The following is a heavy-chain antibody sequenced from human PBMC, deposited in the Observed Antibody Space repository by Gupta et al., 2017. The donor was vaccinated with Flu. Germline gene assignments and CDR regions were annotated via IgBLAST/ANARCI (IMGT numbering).Heavy chain of an antibody. CDR3: ARKGGGDCSGGSCYSFDF. J-gene: IGHJ4*02. D-gene: IGHD2-15*01. CDR1: GDTLTKHG. CDR2: IIPLSGST. V-gene: IGHV1-69*01. Sequence: EVKRPGSSVRVSCRDFGDTLTKHGINWVRQAPGQGLEWMGGIIPLSGSTIYAQRFQGRLMITADEFTSTVYMELSSLEVEDTAVYYCARKGGGDCSGGSCYSFDFWGQGTLVTVSS.